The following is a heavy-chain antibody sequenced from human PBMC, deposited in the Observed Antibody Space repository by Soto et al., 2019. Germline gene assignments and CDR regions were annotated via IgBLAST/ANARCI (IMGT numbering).Heavy chain of an antibody. D-gene: IGHD5-12*01. CDR2: INPNSGGT. CDR1: GYTFTGYY. J-gene: IGHJ4*02. Sequence: ASVKVSCKASGYTFTGYYMHWVRQAPGQGLEWMGWINPNSGGTNYAQKFQGWVTMTRDTSISTAYMELSRLRSDDTAVYYCARDKKGSGYEYFFDYWGQGTLVTVSS. V-gene: IGHV1-2*04. CDR3: ARDKKGSGYEYFFDY.